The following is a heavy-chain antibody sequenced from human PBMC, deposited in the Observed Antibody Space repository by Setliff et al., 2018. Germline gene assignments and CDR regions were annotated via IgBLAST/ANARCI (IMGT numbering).Heavy chain of an antibody. CDR2: IFPGDSEA. D-gene: IGHD3-10*01. J-gene: IGHJ1*01. CDR1: GYSFTSHW. CDR3: ARLPSTGSGFFQH. Sequence: RGESLKISCSTSGYSFTSHWIGWVRQMPGKGPEWVGLIFPGDSEARYSPSFQGQITMSVDTASNTAYLEWRSLKASDTALYYCARLPSTGSGFFQHWGRGTLVTVSS. V-gene: IGHV5-51*01.